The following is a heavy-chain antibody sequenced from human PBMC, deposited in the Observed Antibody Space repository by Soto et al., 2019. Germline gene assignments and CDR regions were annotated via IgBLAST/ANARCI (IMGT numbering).Heavy chain of an antibody. V-gene: IGHV3-30*18. CDR3: AKDLLRAGRAYGRGV. CDR1: GFTFSSYG. Sequence: QVQLVESGGGVVQPGRSLRLSCAASGFTFSSYGMHWVRQAPGKGLEWVAVISYDGSNKYYADSVKGRFTISRDNSKNTVYLQMNSLRAEDTAVYYCAKDLLRAGRAYGRGVWGQGTTVTVSS. J-gene: IGHJ6*02. CDR2: ISYDGSNK.